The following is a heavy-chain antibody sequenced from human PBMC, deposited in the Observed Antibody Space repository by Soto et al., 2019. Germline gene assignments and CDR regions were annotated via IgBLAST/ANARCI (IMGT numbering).Heavy chain of an antibody. V-gene: IGHV4-59*01. CDR1: SISTYY. D-gene: IGHD1-26*01. J-gene: IGHJ4*02. CDR3: ARDPVGVTHFDY. Sequence: SETLSLTCTVDSISTYYWNWIRQPPGKGLEWIGYIYYMGRTNYNPSLKSRVTMSIDTSKNQFSLKLSSVTAADTAVYYCARDPVGVTHFDYWGQGALVTVPQ. CDR2: IYYMGRT.